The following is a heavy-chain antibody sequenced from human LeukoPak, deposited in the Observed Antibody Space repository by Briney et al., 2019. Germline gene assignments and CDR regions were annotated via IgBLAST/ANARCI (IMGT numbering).Heavy chain of an antibody. J-gene: IGHJ4*02. V-gene: IGHV4-59*08. Sequence: SETLSLTSTVSGGSISSYYWSWIRQPPGKGLEWIGYIYYSGSTNYNPSLKSRVTISVDTSKNQFSLKLSSVTAADTAVYYCARIYCSSTTCYFDYWGQGTLVTVSS. D-gene: IGHD2-2*01. CDR2: IYYSGST. CDR3: ARIYCSSTTCYFDY. CDR1: GGSISSYY.